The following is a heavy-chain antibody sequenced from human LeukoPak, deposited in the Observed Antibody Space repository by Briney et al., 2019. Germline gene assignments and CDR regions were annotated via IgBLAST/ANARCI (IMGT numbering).Heavy chain of an antibody. D-gene: IGHD3-10*01. V-gene: IGHV3-66*01. CDR3: AREAYYYGSGSYSNYYYGMDV. Sequence: PGGSLRLSCAASGFTVSSNYMSWVRQAPGKGLEWVSVIYSGGSTYYADSVKGRFTISRDNSKNTLYLQMNSLRAEDTAVYYCAREAYYYGSGSYSNYYYGMDVWGQGTTVTVFS. J-gene: IGHJ6*02. CDR1: GFTVSSNY. CDR2: IYSGGST.